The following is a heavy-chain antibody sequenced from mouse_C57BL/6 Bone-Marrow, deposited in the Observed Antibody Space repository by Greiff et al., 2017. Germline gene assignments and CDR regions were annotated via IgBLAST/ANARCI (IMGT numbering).Heavy chain of an antibody. J-gene: IGHJ2*01. V-gene: IGHV1-59*01. CDR2: IDPSDSYT. Sequence: VQLQQPGAELVRPGTSVKLSCKASGYTFTSYWMHWVKQRPGQGLEWIGVIDPSDSYTNYNQKFKGKATLTVDTSSSTAYMQLSSLTSEDSAVXSCAGDYYGSRWGYWGQGTTLTVSS. CDR3: AGDYYGSRWGY. D-gene: IGHD1-1*01. CDR1: GYTFTSYW.